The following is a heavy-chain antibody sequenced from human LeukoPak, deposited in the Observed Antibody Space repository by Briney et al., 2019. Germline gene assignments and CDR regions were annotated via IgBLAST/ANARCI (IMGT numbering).Heavy chain of an antibody. Sequence: GGSLRLSCAASGYTLSRYWMHWVRRAPGNGLVWVSRINPDGSSTGYADSVKGRFTISRDNAKNTLYLQMNSLRAEDTAVYYCAILSGWTETLDDWGQGTLVTVSS. CDR2: INPDGSST. CDR3: AILSGWTETLDD. CDR1: GYTLSRYW. D-gene: IGHD6-19*01. V-gene: IGHV3-74*01. J-gene: IGHJ4*02.